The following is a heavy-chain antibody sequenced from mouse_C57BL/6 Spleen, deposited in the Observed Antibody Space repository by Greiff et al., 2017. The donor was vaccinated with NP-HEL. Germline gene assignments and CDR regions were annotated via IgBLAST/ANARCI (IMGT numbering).Heavy chain of an antibody. CDR2: INPNNGGT. J-gene: IGHJ1*03. Sequence: EVQLQQSGPELVKPGASVKLSCKASGYTFTDYNMHWVKQSHGKSLEWIGYINPNNGGTSYNQKFKGKATLTVNKSTSTAYMELRSLTSEDSSVYYCARSGLGRYFDVWGTGTTVTVSS. CDR1: GYTFTDYN. D-gene: IGHD4-1*01. V-gene: IGHV1-22*01. CDR3: ARSGLGRYFDV.